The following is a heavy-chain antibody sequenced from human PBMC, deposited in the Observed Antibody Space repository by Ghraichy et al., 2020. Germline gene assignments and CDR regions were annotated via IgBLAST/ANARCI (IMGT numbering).Heavy chain of an antibody. D-gene: IGHD3-16*02. CDR3: ARGLNYDYIWGSYRQGAWFDP. CDR1: GGSFSGYY. J-gene: IGHJ5*02. V-gene: IGHV4-34*01. CDR2: INHSGST. Sequence: SQTLSLTCAVYGGSFSGYYWSWIRQPPGKGLEWIGEINHSGSTNYNPSLKSRVTISVDTSKNQFSLKLSSVTAADTAVYYCARGLNYDYIWGSYRQGAWFDPWGQGTLVTVSS.